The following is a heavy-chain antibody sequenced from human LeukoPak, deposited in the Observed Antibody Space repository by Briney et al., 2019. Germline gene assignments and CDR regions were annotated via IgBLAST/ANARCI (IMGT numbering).Heavy chain of an antibody. CDR2: ISYDGSNK. V-gene: IGHV3-30*04. CDR3: ARAPYYFFSGDSFPGQFER. CDR1: GFTFSNYA. J-gene: IGHJ4*02. Sequence: GRSLRLSCAASGFTFSNYAMHWVRQAPGKGLEWVAVISYDGSNKYYADSVKGRFTISRDNAKNSLYLQMNSLRAEDTAVYYCARAPYYFFSGDSFPGQFERWGQGMLVTVSS. D-gene: IGHD3-10*01.